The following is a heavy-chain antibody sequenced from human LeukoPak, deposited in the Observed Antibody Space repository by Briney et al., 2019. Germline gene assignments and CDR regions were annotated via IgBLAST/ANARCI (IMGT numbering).Heavy chain of an antibody. J-gene: IGHJ4*02. Sequence: SETLSLTCAVEGGPFNDYYWSWIRQSPGKGLEWIGVINRDGSTNYNPSLESRLSMSVDTARKHVSLKMRSVTAADTAVYFRARRGMWIQWNFDFWGQGALVTVSS. CDR2: INRDGST. D-gene: IGHD5-12*01. CDR3: ARRGMWIQWNFDF. CDR1: GGPFNDYY. V-gene: IGHV4-34*01.